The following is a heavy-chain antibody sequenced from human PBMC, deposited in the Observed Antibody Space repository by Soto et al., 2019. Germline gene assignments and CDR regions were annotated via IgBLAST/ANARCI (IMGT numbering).Heavy chain of an antibody. J-gene: IGHJ3*02. CDR3: AHRLLVWFGGMDAFDI. Sequence: QITLKESGPRLVKPTQTLTLTCTFSGFSLSTSGVGVGWIRQPPGKALEWLALIYWDDDKRYSPSLKSRLTITKDTSKNQVVLTMTNTDPMDTATYYWAHRLLVWFGGMDAFDIWGQGTRVTVSS. CDR2: IYWDDDK. CDR1: GFSLSTSGVG. V-gene: IGHV2-5*02. D-gene: IGHD3-10*01.